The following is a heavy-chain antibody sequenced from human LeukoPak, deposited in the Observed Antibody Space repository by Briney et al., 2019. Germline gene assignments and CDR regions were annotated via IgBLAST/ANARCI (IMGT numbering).Heavy chain of an antibody. CDR1: GGSFSGYY. J-gene: IGHJ5*02. CDR2: INHSGST. D-gene: IGHD3-10*01. Sequence: PSETLSLTCAVYGGSFSGYYWSWIRQPPGKGLEWIGEINHSGSTNYNPSLKSRVTISVDTFKNQFSLKLSSVTAADTAVYYCARGRSVLLWFGEFPYNWFDPWGQGTLVTVSS. CDR3: ARGRSVLLWFGEFPYNWFDP. V-gene: IGHV4-34*01.